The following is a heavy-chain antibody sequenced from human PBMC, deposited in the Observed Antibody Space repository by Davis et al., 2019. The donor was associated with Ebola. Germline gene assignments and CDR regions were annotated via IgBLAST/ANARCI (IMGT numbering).Heavy chain of an antibody. CDR1: GGSFSGYY. J-gene: IGHJ4*02. V-gene: IGHV4-34*01. CDR2: INHSGST. Sequence: PSETLSLTCAVYGGSFSGYYWSWIRQPPGKGLEWIGEINHSGSTNYNPSLKSRVTISVDTSKNQFSLKLSSVTAADTAVYYCARGESVGYGGEDYFDYWGQGTLVTVSS. CDR3: ARGESVGYGGEDYFDY. D-gene: IGHD4-23*01.